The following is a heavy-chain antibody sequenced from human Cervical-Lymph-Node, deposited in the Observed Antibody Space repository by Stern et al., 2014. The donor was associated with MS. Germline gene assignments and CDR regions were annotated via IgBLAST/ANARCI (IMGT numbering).Heavy chain of an antibody. CDR3: ANPLPYAN. CDR1: GDTFASYP. J-gene: IGHJ1*01. Sequence: QVQLVESGSEVKKPGASVKVSCKASGDTFASYPIHWLRQAPGQGFVWMGIVNPTYGRTTYAQTFKGRVTLTRDTSTRTVYMELSSLRTEDTAMYFCANPLPYANWGQGTRVTVSS. CDR2: VNPTYGRT. D-gene: IGHD4-17*01. V-gene: IGHV1-46*03.